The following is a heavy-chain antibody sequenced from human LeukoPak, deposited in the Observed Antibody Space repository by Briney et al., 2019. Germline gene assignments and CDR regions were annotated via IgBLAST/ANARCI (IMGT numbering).Heavy chain of an antibody. J-gene: IGHJ4*02. Sequence: GGSLRLSCAASGFTFDDYAMHWVRQAPGKGLEWVALISWEGQTTYYADSVRGRFTISRDNSKSSLYLQMNSLRTEDTAFYYCTRDTDYGSATNYFDSWGQGTLVSVSS. CDR1: GFTFDDYA. CDR3: TRDTDYGSATNYFDS. V-gene: IGHV3-43*01. D-gene: IGHD3-10*01. CDR2: ISWEGQTT.